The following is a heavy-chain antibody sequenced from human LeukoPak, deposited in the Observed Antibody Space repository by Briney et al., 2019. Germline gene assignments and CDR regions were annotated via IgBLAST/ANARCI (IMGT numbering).Heavy chain of an antibody. CDR1: GYSFTSYW. CDR2: IYPGDSDT. CDR3: ARGHCSSTSCYIFWFDP. Sequence: GESLKISCKGSGYSFTSYWIGWVRQMPGKGMEWMGIIYPGDSDTRYSPSFQGQVTISADKSISTAYLQWSSLKASDTAMYYCARGHCSSTSCYIFWFDPWGQGTLVTVSS. V-gene: IGHV5-51*01. J-gene: IGHJ5*02. D-gene: IGHD2-2*02.